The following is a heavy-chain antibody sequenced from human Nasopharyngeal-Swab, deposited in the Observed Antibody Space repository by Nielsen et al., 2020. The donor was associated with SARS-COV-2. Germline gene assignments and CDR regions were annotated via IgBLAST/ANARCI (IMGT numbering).Heavy chain of an antibody. CDR3: ARGEGGCSGGSCYPNYYYSGMDV. Sequence: SETLSLTCAVSGGSFSGYYWRWIRPPPGKWLEWIGEINHSGSTNYNPSLKSRVTISVDTSKNQFSLKLSSVTAADTAVYYCARGEGGCSGGSCYPNYYYSGMDVWGQGTTVTVSS. CDR2: INHSGST. V-gene: IGHV4-34*01. J-gene: IGHJ6*02. D-gene: IGHD2-15*01. CDR1: GGSFSGYY.